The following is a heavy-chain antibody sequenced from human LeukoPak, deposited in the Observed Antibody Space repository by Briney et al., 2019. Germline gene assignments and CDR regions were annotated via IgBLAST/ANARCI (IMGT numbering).Heavy chain of an antibody. CDR1: GFTFSRYS. V-gene: IGHV3-21*04. CDR3: QKDFPPDGLQSTHMAV. CDR2: ISSSSSYI. D-gene: IGHD5-24*01. J-gene: IGHJ6*03. Sequence: GGSLRLSCAASGFTFSRYSMNWVRQAPGKGLEWVSSISSSSSYIYYADSVKGRFTISRDNSKNSLYLQMDSLRTEDTALYFCQKDFPPDGLQSTHMAVWGKGTTVTSSS.